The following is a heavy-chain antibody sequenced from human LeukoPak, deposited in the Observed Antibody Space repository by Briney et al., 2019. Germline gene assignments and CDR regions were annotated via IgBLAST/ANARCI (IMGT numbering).Heavy chain of an antibody. CDR1: GGSFSGYY. D-gene: IGHD3-22*01. Sequence: SETLSLTCAVYGGSFSGYYWSWIRQPPGKGQEWIGEINHSGSTNYNPSLKSRVTISVDTSKNQFSLKLSSVTAADTAVYYCARGWGHYYDSSGYYPFDYWGQGTLVTVSS. J-gene: IGHJ4*02. CDR2: INHSGST. V-gene: IGHV4-34*01. CDR3: ARGWGHYYDSSGYYPFDY.